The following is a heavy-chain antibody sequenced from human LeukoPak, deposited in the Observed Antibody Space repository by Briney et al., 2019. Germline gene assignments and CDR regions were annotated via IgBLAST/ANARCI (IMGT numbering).Heavy chain of an antibody. J-gene: IGHJ4*02. Sequence: GGSLRLSCAASGFTFSSYAMYGVRQAPGKGLEWVAVISYDGSDKFYADSVKGRFTISRDSSKNTLYLQMNSLRPEETAVYYCAGARPSMWIDYWGQGTLVTVSS. CDR2: ISYDGSDK. V-gene: IGHV3-30*04. D-gene: IGHD5-12*01. CDR1: GFTFSSYA. CDR3: AGARPSMWIDY.